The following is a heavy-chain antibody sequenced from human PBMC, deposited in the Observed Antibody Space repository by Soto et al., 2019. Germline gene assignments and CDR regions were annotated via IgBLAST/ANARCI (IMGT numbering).Heavy chain of an antibody. V-gene: IGHV3-23*01. J-gene: IGHJ4*02. D-gene: IGHD3-3*01. Sequence: GGSLRLSCAASGFTFSSYAMSWVRQAPGKGLEWVSAISGSGGSTYYADSGKGRFTISRDNSKNTLYLQMNSLRAEDTAVYYFAKPGIRFLSSSGFDYWGQGTLVTVSS. CDR3: AKPGIRFLSSSGFDY. CDR1: GFTFSSYA. CDR2: ISGSGGST.